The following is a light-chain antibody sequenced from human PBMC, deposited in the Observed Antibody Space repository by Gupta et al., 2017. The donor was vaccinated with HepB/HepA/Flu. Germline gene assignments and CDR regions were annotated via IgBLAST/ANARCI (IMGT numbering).Light chain of an antibody. Sequence: EIVMTQSPVSLPVTPGEPAAIYCRSSQSLLHSNGYYYLDWDLQKPGQSPQLLLYLVSNRVSGGIDRFRGRGAISDFTRKSSIVKAEDVRTYYCTQSSQTWTCGQGPKVEIK. J-gene: IGKJ1*01. V-gene: IGKV2-28*01. CDR1: QSLLHSNGYYY. CDR2: LVS. CDR3: TQSSQTWT.